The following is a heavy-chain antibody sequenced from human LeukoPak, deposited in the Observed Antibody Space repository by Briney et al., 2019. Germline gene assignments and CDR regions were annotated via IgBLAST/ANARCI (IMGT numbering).Heavy chain of an antibody. J-gene: IGHJ4*02. CDR3: ARGEMTTVTNSRLLDY. CDR2: INHSGST. V-gene: IGHV4-34*01. CDR1: GGSFSGYY. Sequence: SETLSLTCAVYGGSFSGYYWSWIRQPPGKGLEGIGEINHSGSTNYNPSLTSRVTISVDTSKNQFSLKLSSVTAADTAVYYCARGEMTTVTNSRLLDYWGQGTLVTVSS. D-gene: IGHD4-17*01.